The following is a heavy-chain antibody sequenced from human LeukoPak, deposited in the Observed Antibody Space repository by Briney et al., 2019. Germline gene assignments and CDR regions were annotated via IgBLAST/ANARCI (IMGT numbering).Heavy chain of an antibody. J-gene: IGHJ4*02. CDR2: IYHSGST. V-gene: IGHV4-4*02. Sequence: PSETLSLTCAVSGGSISSSNWWSWVRQPLGKGLEWIGEIYHSGSTNYNPSLKSRVTISVDTSKNQFSLKLSSVTAADTAVYYCATGSGSYPFDYWGQGTLVTVSS. CDR3: ATGSGSYPFDY. CDR1: GGSISSSNW. D-gene: IGHD1-26*01.